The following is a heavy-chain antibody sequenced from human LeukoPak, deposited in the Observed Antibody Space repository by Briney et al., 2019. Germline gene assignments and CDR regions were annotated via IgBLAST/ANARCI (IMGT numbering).Heavy chain of an antibody. CDR2: ISYDGSNK. CDR3: ARDKYRIAARNFDY. Sequence: GGSLRLSCAASGFTFSSYAMHWVRQAPGKGLEWVAVISYDGSNKYYADSVKGRFTISRDNSKNTLYLQMNSLRAEDTAVYYCARDKYRIAARNFDYWGQGTLVTVSS. D-gene: IGHD6-6*01. J-gene: IGHJ4*02. CDR1: GFTFSSYA. V-gene: IGHV3-30-3*01.